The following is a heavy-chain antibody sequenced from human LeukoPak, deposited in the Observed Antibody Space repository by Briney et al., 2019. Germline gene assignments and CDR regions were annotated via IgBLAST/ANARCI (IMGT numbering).Heavy chain of an antibody. CDR3: GRVGLSACGYSGYDAVDY. Sequence: SVKVSCKASGGTFSSYTISWVRQAPGQGLEWMGRIIPILGIANYAQKFQGRVTITADKSTSTTYMELSSLRSEDTAVYYCGRVGLSACGYSGYDAVDYWGQGTVDSVPT. V-gene: IGHV1-69*02. D-gene: IGHD5-12*01. J-gene: IGHJ4*02. CDR1: GGTFSSYT. CDR2: IIPILGIA.